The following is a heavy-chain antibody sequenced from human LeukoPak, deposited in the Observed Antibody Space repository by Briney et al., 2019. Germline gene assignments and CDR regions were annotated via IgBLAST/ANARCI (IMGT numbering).Heavy chain of an antibody. V-gene: IGHV4-59*08. CDR1: GGSISSYY. D-gene: IGHD3-10*01. CDR2: IYYSGST. Sequence: PSETLSLTCTVSGGSISSYYWSWIRQPPGKGLEWIGYIYYSGSTNYNPSLKSRVTISVDTSKNQFSLKLSSVTAADTAVYYCARRPRLTHLAYGSGSYRGYGMDVWGQGTTVTVSS. CDR3: ARRPRLTHLAYGSGSYRGYGMDV. J-gene: IGHJ6*02.